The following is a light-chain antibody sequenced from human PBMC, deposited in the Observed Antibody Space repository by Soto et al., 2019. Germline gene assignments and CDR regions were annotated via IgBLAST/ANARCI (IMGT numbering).Light chain of an antibody. J-gene: IGLJ1*01. V-gene: IGLV2-18*02. CDR2: DVS. CDR1: SSDVGNYNR. CDR3: SSHTTSSTYV. Sequence: QSVLTQPPSVSGSPGQSVAISCTGTSSDVGNYNRVSWYQQPPGTAPRLMIYDVSNRPSGVPDRFSGSKSGNTASLTISGLQADDEADYYCSSHTTSSTYVFGTVTKVTVL.